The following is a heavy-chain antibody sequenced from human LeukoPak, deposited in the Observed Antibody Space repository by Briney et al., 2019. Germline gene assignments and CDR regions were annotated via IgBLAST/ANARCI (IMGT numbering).Heavy chain of an antibody. Sequence: PSETLSLTCSVSGGSINNYYWGWIRQPPGKGLEWIGSIYYSGSTYYNPSLKSRVTISVDTSKNQFSLKLSSVTAADTAVYYCARELSGGIDYGDNFDYWGQGTLVTVSS. J-gene: IGHJ4*02. V-gene: IGHV4-39*07. CDR1: GGSINNYY. CDR3: ARELSGGIDYGDNFDY. D-gene: IGHD4-17*01. CDR2: IYYSGST.